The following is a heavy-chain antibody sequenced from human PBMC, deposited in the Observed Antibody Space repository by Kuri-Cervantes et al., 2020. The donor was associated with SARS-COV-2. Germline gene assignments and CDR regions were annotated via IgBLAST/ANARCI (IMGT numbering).Heavy chain of an antibody. D-gene: IGHD3-3*01. Sequence: GGSLRLSCAASGFIFSSYWMHWVRQAPGKGLVWVSRINSDGSSTSYADSVKGRFTISRDNAKNTLYLQMNSLRAEDTAVYYCTTDDLFWSGYYETDYWGQGTLVTVSS. CDR2: INSDGSST. CDR1: GFIFSSYW. V-gene: IGHV3-74*01. J-gene: IGHJ4*02. CDR3: TTDDLFWSGYYETDY.